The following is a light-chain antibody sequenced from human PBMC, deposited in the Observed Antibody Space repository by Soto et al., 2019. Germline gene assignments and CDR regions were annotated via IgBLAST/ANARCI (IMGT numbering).Light chain of an antibody. CDR2: ANS. J-gene: IGLJ2*01. V-gene: IGLV1-40*01. CDR3: QSYDSSLSEGV. CDR1: SSNIGAGYN. Sequence: QSVLTQPPSVSGALGQRVTISCTGSSSNIGAGYNVHWYQQLPGTAPKLLVYANSNRPSGVPDRFSGSKSGTSASLAITGLQAEDEADYYCQSYDSSLSEGVFGGGTKLTVL.